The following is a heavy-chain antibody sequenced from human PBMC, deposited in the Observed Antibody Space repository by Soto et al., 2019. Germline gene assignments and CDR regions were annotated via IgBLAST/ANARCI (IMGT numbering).Heavy chain of an antibody. CDR3: ARGATGYTSRGYRY. Sequence: LETQSLTWTVSGGTISGYYWRWIRQPPGKGLEGIGDIYNSGSTNYNPSLKSRVTISVNTSKNQFPLKLSSVTAADTAVFFCARGATGYTSRGYRYWGQGTLVTVSS. V-gene: IGHV4-59*08. CDR2: IYNSGST. CDR1: GGTISGYY. J-gene: IGHJ4*02. D-gene: IGHD6-13*01.